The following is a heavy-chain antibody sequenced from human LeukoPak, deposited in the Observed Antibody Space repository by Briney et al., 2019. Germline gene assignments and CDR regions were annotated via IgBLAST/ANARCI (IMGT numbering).Heavy chain of an antibody. CDR1: GYTFTSYD. CDR3: ARGYTAASAYAFDI. J-gene: IGHJ3*02. Sequence: GASVKVSCKASGYTFTSYDFNWVRQATGQGLEWMGWMNPNTGNTGYAQKFQGRVTMTRNTSISTVYMEVNSLRSEDTAVYYCARGYTAASAYAFDIWGQGTMVTVSS. V-gene: IGHV1-8*01. CDR2: MNPNTGNT. D-gene: IGHD6-13*01.